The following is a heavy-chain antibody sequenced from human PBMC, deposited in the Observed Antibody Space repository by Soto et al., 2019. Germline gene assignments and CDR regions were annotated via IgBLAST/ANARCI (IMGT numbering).Heavy chain of an antibody. CDR1: GGSISSSRYY. D-gene: IGHD3-16*02. V-gene: IGHV4-39*02. Sequence: QLQLQESGPGLVKPSETLSLTCTVSGGSISSSRYYWGWIRQSPGKGLEWIGSIFYNGNAYYSPSLKIRVTILVDSCKIQFSLRLSSVTAAVTGFYYCAREWGEVSDYRGQGPLVTVSS. CDR3: AREWGEVSDY. CDR2: IFYNGNA. J-gene: IGHJ4*02.